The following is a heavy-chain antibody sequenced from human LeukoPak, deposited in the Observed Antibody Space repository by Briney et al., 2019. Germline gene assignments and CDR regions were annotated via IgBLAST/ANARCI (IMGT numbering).Heavy chain of an antibody. CDR3: ARDGYYGDYAESSLDY. V-gene: IGHV3-21*04. CDR2: ISSISSYI. Sequence: GGSLRLSWAASGFTFSSYSMNWVRQAPGEGLEWVASISSISSYIYYADSVKGRFTISRDNAKNSLYLQMNRLRAEDTAVYYCARDGYYGDYAESSLDYWGQGTLVTVSS. J-gene: IGHJ4*02. CDR1: GFTFSSYS. D-gene: IGHD4-17*01.